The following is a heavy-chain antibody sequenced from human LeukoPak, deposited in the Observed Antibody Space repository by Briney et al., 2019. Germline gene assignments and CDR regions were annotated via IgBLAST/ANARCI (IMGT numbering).Heavy chain of an antibody. J-gene: IGHJ4*02. V-gene: IGHV1-69*10. CDR2: ITPIFGIA. D-gene: IGHD5-24*01. CDR1: GGTFTSYA. CDR3: ARDMSGDGYNPVFDY. Sequence: SVKVSCKASGGTFTSYAISWVRQAPGQGLEWMGGITPIFGIANYAQKFQGRVTITADKSTSTAYMELSSLRSEDTAVYYCARDMSGDGYNPVFDYWGQGTLVTVSS.